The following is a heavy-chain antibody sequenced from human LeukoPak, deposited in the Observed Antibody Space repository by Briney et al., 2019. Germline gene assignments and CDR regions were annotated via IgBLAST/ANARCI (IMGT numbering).Heavy chain of an antibody. V-gene: IGHV1-18*01. Sequence: GASVKVSCKASNYTFTNYPISWVRQAPGQGLEWMGWISAYSGNTNYAQKVQGRVAMTTDTSTNTACMELASLRPDDTAIYYCTRGSSSQYFQHWGQGTLVTVSS. CDR1: NYTFTNYP. CDR3: TRGSSSQYFQH. J-gene: IGHJ1*01. CDR2: ISAYSGNT. D-gene: IGHD6-6*01.